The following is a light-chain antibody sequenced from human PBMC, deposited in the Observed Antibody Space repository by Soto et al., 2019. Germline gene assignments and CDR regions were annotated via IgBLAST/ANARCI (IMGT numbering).Light chain of an antibody. CDR3: AAWDDSLSGPGV. CDR1: SSNIGVNY. Sequence: QAVVTQPPSASGTPGQRVTISCSGSSSNIGVNYVYWYQQLPGTAPKLLIYRSDQRPSGVPDRFSGSKSGTSASLAISGLRSEDEADYYCAAWDDSLSGPGVFGGGTKVTVL. J-gene: IGLJ3*02. V-gene: IGLV1-47*01. CDR2: RSD.